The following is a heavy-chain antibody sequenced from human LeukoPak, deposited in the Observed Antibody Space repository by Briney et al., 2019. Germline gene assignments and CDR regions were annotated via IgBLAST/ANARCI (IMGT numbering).Heavy chain of an antibody. CDR3: AREDGLGYYYDSSGTGWFDP. Sequence: PGGSLRLSCAASGFTFSSYSMNWVRQAPGKGLEWVSSISSSSSYIYYADSVKGRFTISRDNAKNSLYLQMNSLRAEDTAVYYCAREDGLGYYYDSSGTGWFDPWGQGTLVTVSS. D-gene: IGHD3-22*01. CDR1: GFTFSSYS. CDR2: ISSSSSYI. V-gene: IGHV3-21*01. J-gene: IGHJ5*02.